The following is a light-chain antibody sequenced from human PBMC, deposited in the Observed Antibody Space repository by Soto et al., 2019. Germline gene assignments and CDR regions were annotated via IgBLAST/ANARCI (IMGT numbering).Light chain of an antibody. Sequence: EIVLTQYPGTLSLSPGERATLSCRASQSVSSTYLAWYQQKPGQAPRLLIYGASSRATGIPDRFSGSGSGTDFTLTISRLEPEDFAVYYCQQYGSSPRTFGQGTKVEI. V-gene: IGKV3-20*01. CDR1: QSVSSTY. CDR2: GAS. CDR3: QQYGSSPRT. J-gene: IGKJ1*01.